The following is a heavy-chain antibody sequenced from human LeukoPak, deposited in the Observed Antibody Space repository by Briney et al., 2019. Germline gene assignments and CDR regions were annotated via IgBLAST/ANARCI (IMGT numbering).Heavy chain of an antibody. Sequence: ASVKVSCKASGYTFTSYYMHWVRQAPGQGLEWMGRINPNSGDTKYAQKFQGRVTMTGDTSISTAYMELSRLRFDDSAVYYRARVRYDRSAYYPSFGFWGQGTLITVSS. V-gene: IGHV1-2*06. J-gene: IGHJ4*02. CDR1: GYTFTSYY. CDR3: ARVRYDRSAYYPSFGF. CDR2: INPNSGDT. D-gene: IGHD3-22*01.